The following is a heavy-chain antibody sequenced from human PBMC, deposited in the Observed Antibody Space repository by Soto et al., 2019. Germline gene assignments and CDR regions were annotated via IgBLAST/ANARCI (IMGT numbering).Heavy chain of an antibody. J-gene: IGHJ5*02. CDR1: GYTFTSYA. CDR3: ARVWMERQGGMVDTEYNWFDP. D-gene: IGHD1-1*01. Sequence: QVQLVQSGAEVKKPGASVKVSCKASGYTFTSYAMHWVRQAPGQRLEWMGWINAGNGNTKYSQKFQGRVTITRDTSGDTSYMKLNSLRSEDTAVYYCARVWMERQGGMVDTEYNWFDPWGQGTLVTVSS. V-gene: IGHV1-3*01. CDR2: INAGNGNT.